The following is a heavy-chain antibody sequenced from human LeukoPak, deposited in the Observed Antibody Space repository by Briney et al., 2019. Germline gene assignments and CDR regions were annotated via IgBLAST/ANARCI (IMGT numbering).Heavy chain of an antibody. V-gene: IGHV4-34*01. CDR1: NGSFNGYY. Sequence: SETLSLTCGVYNGSFNGYYWFWIRQPPGKGLEWIGEINQSGNTNYNPSLGSRVTISLDTSKNQFSLRLNSMTAADTAIYFCAAMGVVVVPSRGVYWFDPWGQGTPVIVSS. J-gene: IGHJ5*02. CDR2: INQSGNT. CDR3: AAMGVVVVPSRGVYWFDP. D-gene: IGHD2-15*01.